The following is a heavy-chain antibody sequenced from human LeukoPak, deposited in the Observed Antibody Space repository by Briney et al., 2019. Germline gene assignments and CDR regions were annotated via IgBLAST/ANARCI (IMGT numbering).Heavy chain of an antibody. CDR3: ARDLGQYGGNVDY. V-gene: IGHV3-30*03. D-gene: IGHD4-23*01. Sequence: GGSLRLSCAASGFTFSSYAMSWVRQAPGKGLEWVAVISYDGSNKYYADSVKGRFTISRDNAKNSLYLQMNSLRDEDTAVYYCARDLGQYGGNVDYWGQGTLVTVSS. CDR2: ISYDGSNK. J-gene: IGHJ4*02. CDR1: GFTFSSYA.